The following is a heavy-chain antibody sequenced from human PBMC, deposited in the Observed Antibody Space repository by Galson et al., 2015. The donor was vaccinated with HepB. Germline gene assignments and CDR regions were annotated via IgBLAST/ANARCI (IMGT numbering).Heavy chain of an antibody. CDR3: AKDCYYGSGSYRFSDGMDV. D-gene: IGHD3-10*01. Sequence: SLRLSCAASGFTFSSYGMHWVRQAPGKGLEWVAFIRYDGSNKYYADSVKGRFTISRDNSKNTLYLQMNSLRAEDTAVYYCAKDCYYGSGSYRFSDGMDVWGQGTTVTVSS. CDR1: GFTFSSYG. CDR2: IRYDGSNK. V-gene: IGHV3-30*02. J-gene: IGHJ6*02.